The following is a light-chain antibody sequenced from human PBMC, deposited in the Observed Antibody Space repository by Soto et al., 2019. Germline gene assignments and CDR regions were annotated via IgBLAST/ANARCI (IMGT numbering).Light chain of an antibody. V-gene: IGLV2-14*01. Sequence: QSALTQPASVSGSPGQSITISCTGTSSDVGRYNYVSWYQHHPGKAPKLMIYEVSNRPSGVSNRFSGSKSGNTASLTISGLQAEDEADFYCGSYTSSSTYVFGTGTKVTVL. CDR3: GSYTSSSTYV. CDR2: EVS. CDR1: SSDVGRYNY. J-gene: IGLJ1*01.